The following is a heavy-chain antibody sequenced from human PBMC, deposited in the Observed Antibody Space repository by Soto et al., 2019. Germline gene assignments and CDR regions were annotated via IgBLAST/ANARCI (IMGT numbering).Heavy chain of an antibody. CDR2: ISAYNGNT. CDR3: ARDSGDYDYVWGSYRYDY. CDR1: GYTFTSYG. V-gene: IGHV1-18*01. J-gene: IGHJ4*02. Sequence: ASVKVSCKASGYTFTSYGISWVRQAPGQGLEWMGWISAYNGNTNYAQKLQGRVTMTTDTSTSTAYMELRSLISDDTAVYYCARDSGDYDYVWGSYRYDYWGQGTLVTVSS. D-gene: IGHD3-16*02.